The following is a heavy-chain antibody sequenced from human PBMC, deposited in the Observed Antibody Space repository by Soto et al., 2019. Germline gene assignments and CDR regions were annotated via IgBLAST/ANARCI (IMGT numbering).Heavy chain of an antibody. D-gene: IGHD4-17*01. J-gene: IGHJ3*02. V-gene: IGHV3-11*06. Sequence: GGSLRLSCAASGFTFSDYYMSWIRQAPGKGLEWVSYISSSSSYTNYADSVKGRFTISRDNAKNSLYLQMNSLRAEDTAVYYCAGYTVTTSAFDIWGQGTMVTVSS. CDR3: AGYTVTTSAFDI. CDR2: ISSSSSYT. CDR1: GFTFSDYY.